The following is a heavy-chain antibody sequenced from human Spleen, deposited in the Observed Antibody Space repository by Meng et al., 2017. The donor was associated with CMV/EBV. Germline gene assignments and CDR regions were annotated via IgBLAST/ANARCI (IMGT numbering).Heavy chain of an antibody. J-gene: IGHJ4*02. V-gene: IGHV4-61*08. CDR1: GGSISSGDYY. Sequence: SETLSLTCTVSGGSISSGDYYWSWIRQPPGKGLEWIGYIYYSGSTNYNPSLKSRVTISVDTSKNQFSLKLSSVTAADTAVYYCAKEGGYCSGTSCYGVLGYFDYWGQGTLVTVSS. D-gene: IGHD2-2*01. CDR2: IYYSGST. CDR3: AKEGGYCSGTSCYGVLGYFDY.